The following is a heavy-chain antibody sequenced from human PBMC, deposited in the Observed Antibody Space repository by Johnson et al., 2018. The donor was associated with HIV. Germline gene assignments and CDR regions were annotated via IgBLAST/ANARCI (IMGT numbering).Heavy chain of an antibody. CDR1: GFTFSFYG. D-gene: IGHD3-22*01. Sequence: QVQLVESGGGLVQPGRSLRLSCAASGFTFSFYGMHWVRQAPGKGLEWVAVIWYDGSNTYYIESVKGRFTISRDNSKNTLDLQVNSLGAEDTAVYYCAKASTPTMIVVVISAFDVWGQGTMVTVSS. CDR3: AKASTPTMIVVVISAFDV. V-gene: IGHV3-33*06. J-gene: IGHJ3*01. CDR2: IWYDGSNT.